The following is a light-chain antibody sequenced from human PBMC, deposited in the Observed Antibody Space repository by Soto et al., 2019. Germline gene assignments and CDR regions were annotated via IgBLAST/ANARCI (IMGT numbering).Light chain of an antibody. V-gene: IGLV3-21*04. CDR1: NIGSKS. Sequence: SYVRAQPPSVSVAPGKAARITCGGNNIGSKSVHWYQQKPGQAPLLVIYYDRDRPSGIPERFSGSNSGNTATLTISRVEAGDEADYYCQLWDGGSGHRVFGGGTKLTVL. CDR2: YDR. CDR3: QLWDGGSGHRV. J-gene: IGLJ2*01.